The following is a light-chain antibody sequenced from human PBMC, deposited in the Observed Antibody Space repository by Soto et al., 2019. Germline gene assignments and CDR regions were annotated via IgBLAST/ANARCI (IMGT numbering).Light chain of an antibody. CDR1: SSDVGGYNY. V-gene: IGLV2-14*01. CDR3: SSYTGSRGV. CDR2: DVS. J-gene: IGLJ1*01. Sequence: QSALTQPASVSGSPGQSITISCTGTSSDVGGYNYVSWYQQHPGKAPKLMIYDVSNRPSGVSNRFSGSKSGNTASLTISGLQAEDEADYYCSSYTGSRGVFGTGTKLTVL.